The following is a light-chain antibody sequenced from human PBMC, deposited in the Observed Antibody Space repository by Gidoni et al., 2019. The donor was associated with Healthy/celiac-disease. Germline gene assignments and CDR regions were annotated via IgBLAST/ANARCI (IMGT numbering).Light chain of an antibody. CDR3: QQSYSARWT. CDR1: QSISSY. V-gene: IGKV1-39*01. J-gene: IGKJ1*01. CDR2: VAS. Sequence: DIQMTQSPSSLSASVGDRVNITCRASQSISSYLNWYQQKPGKVPKLLIYVASSLQSGVPSRFSGSGSGTDFTLTISSLQPEDFATYYCQQSYSARWTFXXXTKVEIK.